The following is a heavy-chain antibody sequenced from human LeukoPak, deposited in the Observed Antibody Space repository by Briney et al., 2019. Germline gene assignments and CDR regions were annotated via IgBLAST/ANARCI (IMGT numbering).Heavy chain of an antibody. CDR3: ARVRYYGSGSYYTNPYFDY. CDR2: INPSGGST. CDR1: GYTFTSYY. V-gene: IGHV1-46*03. J-gene: IGHJ4*02. D-gene: IGHD3-10*01. Sequence: ASVKVSCKASGYTFTSYYMHWVRRAPGQGLEWMGIINPSGGSTSYAQKFQGRVTMTRDTSTSTVYMELSSLRSEDTAVYYCARVRYYGSGSYYTNPYFDYWGQGTLVTVSS.